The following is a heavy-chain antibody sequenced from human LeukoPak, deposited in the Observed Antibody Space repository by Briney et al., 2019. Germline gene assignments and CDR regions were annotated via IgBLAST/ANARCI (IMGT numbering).Heavy chain of an antibody. Sequence: GGSLRLSCAASGFIFSDYSMNWVRQAPGKGLEWISNIRGSRSGLGSGMYYADSVRGRFTISRDDAKNSLYLQMSSLRAEDTAFYYCARDNNWGFDYWGQGALVTVSS. J-gene: IGHJ4*02. CDR1: GFIFSDYS. V-gene: IGHV3-48*04. CDR2: IRGSRSGLGSGM. D-gene: IGHD7-27*01. CDR3: ARDNNWGFDY.